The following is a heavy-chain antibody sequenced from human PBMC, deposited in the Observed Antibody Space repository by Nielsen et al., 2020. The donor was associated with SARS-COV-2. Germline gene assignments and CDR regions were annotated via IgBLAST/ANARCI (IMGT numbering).Heavy chain of an antibody. CDR3: ARERVVPAAYYYYYGMDV. J-gene: IGHJ6*02. V-gene: IGHV3-30-3*01. D-gene: IGHD2-2*01. CDR1: GFTFSSYA. CDR2: ISYDGSNK. Sequence: GESLKISCAASGFTFSSYAMHWVRQAPGKGLEWVAVISYDGSNKYYADSVKGRFTISRDNSKNTLYLQMNSLRAEDTAVYYCARERVVPAAYYYYYGMDVWGQGTTVTVSS.